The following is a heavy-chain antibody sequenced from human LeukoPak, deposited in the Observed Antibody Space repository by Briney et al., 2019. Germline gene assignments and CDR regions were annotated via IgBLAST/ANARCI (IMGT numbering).Heavy chain of an antibody. Sequence: SETLSLTCAVYGGSFSGYYWSWIRQPPGKGLEWIGEINHSGSTNYNPSLKSRVTISVDTSKNQFSLKLSSVTAADTAVYYCAGLSLGGATGGDYWGQGTLVTVSS. D-gene: IGHD1-26*01. CDR1: GGSFSGYY. J-gene: IGHJ4*02. CDR2: INHSGST. V-gene: IGHV4-34*01. CDR3: AGLSLGGATGGDY.